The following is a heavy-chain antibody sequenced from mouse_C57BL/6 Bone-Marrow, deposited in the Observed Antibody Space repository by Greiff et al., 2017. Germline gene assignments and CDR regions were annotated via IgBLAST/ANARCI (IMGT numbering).Heavy chain of an antibody. V-gene: IGHV5-9-1*02. D-gene: IGHD3-3*01. CDR2: ISSGGDYI. Sequence: EVKVEESGEGLVKPGGSLKLSCAASGFTFSSYAMSWVRQTPEKRLEWVAYISSGGDYIYYADTVKGRFTISRDNARNTLYLQMSSLKSEDTAMYYCTRVRGTRAMDYWGQGTSVTVSS. J-gene: IGHJ4*01. CDR1: GFTFSSYA. CDR3: TRVRGTRAMDY.